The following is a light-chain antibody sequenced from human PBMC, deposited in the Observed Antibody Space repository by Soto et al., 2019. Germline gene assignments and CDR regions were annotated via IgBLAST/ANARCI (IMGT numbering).Light chain of an antibody. CDR2: DAS. CDR3: QQYGSSPT. CDR1: QSVSSY. V-gene: IGKV3-11*01. J-gene: IGKJ2*01. Sequence: EIVLTQSPATLSLSPGERATLSCRASQSVSSYLAWYQQKPGQAPRLLSYDASNRATGIPARFSGSGSGTDFTLTISSLEPEDFAVYYCQQYGSSPTFGQGTKLEIK.